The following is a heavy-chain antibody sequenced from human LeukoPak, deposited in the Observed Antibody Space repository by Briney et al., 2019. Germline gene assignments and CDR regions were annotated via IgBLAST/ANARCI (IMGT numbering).Heavy chain of an antibody. CDR1: GGSISSGGYY. CDR2: IYYSGST. V-gene: IGHV4-31*03. CDR3: ARGEGVVVPAATYRGNWFDP. D-gene: IGHD2-2*01. Sequence: SQTLSLTCTVSGGSISSGGYYWSWIRQHPGKGLEWIGYIYYSGSTYYNPSLKSRVTISVDTSKNQFSLKLSSVTAADTAVYCCARGEGVVVPAATYRGNWFDPWGQGTLVTVSS. J-gene: IGHJ5*02.